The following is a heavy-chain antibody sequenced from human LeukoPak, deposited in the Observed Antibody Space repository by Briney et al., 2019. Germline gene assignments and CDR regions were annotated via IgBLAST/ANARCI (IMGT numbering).Heavy chain of an antibody. J-gene: IGHJ4*02. D-gene: IGHD6-19*01. Sequence: PGGSLRLSCAASGFTFSSYTMNWVRQAPGKGLERVSSISTSSNTIYYVDSVKGRFTISRDNPKNSLYLQMNSLRAEDTAVYYCARGPFTSGLFDYWGQGTLVTVSS. V-gene: IGHV3-21*01. CDR1: GFTFSSYT. CDR2: ISTSSNTI. CDR3: ARGPFTSGLFDY.